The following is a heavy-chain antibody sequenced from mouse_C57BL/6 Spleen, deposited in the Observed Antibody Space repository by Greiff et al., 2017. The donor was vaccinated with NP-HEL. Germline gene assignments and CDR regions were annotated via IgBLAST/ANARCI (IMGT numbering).Heavy chain of an antibody. CDR2: IYPRSGNT. Sequence: VKLMESGAELARPGASVKLSCKASGYTFTSYGISWVKQRTGQGLEWIGEIYPRSGNTYYNEKFKGKATLTADKSSSTAYMELRSLTSEDSAVYFCSYDYDGYWYFDVWGTGTTVTVSS. V-gene: IGHV1-81*01. CDR1: GYTFTSYG. CDR3: SYDYDGYWYFDV. D-gene: IGHD2-4*01. J-gene: IGHJ1*03.